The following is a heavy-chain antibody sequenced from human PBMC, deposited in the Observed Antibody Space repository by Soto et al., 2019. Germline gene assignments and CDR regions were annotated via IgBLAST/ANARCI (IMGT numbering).Heavy chain of an antibody. CDR3: APMGV. Sequence: VGSLRLSCATSGFTFHDYAMSWVRQAPGKGLEWVSAIAFTGSATYYADSVKGRFTISRDNSKNTLYLQMSSLRADDTAVYYCAPMGVWGQGTTVTVSS. CDR1: GFTFHDYA. CDR2: IAFTGSAT. J-gene: IGHJ6*02. V-gene: IGHV3-23*05.